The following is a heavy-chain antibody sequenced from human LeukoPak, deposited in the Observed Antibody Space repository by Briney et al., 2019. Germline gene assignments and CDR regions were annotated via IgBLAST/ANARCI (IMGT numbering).Heavy chain of an antibody. CDR2: ISAYNGNT. CDR3: ARDPHQWLVSYDNLDY. D-gene: IGHD6-19*01. CDR1: GYTFTSYG. J-gene: IGHJ4*02. Sequence: ASVRVSCKASGYTFTSYGISWVRQAPGQGLEWVGWISAYNGNTNYAQKLQGRVTMTTDTSTSTAHIELRSLRSDDTAVYYFARDPHQWLVSYDNLDYWGQETLVTVSS. V-gene: IGHV1-18*01.